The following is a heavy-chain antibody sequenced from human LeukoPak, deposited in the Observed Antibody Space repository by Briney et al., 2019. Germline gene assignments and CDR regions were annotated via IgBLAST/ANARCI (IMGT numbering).Heavy chain of an antibody. CDR1: GDSVSNNNAA. Sequence: SRTLSLTCAISGDSVSNNNAAWNWIRQSPSRGLEWLGRTYYRSKWYTDYAVSVSSRITINPDASKNQFSLQLNSVTPEDAAVYYCARDNSVEDTAWWFDPWGQGTLVTVSS. CDR3: ARDNSVEDTAWWFDP. CDR2: TYYRSKWYT. J-gene: IGHJ5*02. V-gene: IGHV6-1*01. D-gene: IGHD4-23*01.